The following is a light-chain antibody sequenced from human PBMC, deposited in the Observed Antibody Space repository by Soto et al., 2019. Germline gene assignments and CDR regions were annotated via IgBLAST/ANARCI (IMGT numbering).Light chain of an antibody. CDR3: QSWDTTTVV. CDR2: EDR. J-gene: IGLJ2*01. CDR1: TLGDKY. Sequence: SYELTQPPSVSVSPGQTASITCSGDTLGDKYVSWYQQKAGQSPVLVIYEDRKRPSGIPERFSASNSGDTATLTISGTQAMDEAAYYCQSWDTTTVVFGGGTKLTVL. V-gene: IGLV3-1*01.